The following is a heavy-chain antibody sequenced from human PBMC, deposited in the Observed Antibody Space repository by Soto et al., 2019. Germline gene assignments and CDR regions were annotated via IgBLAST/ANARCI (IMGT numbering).Heavy chain of an antibody. D-gene: IGHD3-10*01. CDR2: IYYSGST. CDR3: ARVIYGSGSYGSYYYYYGMDV. V-gene: IGHV4-31*03. Sequence: TSETLSLTCTVSVGSISSGGYYWSWIRQHPGKGLEWIGYIYYSGSTYYNPSLKSRVTISVDTSKNQFSLKLSSVTAADTAVYYCARVIYGSGSYGSYYYYYGMDVWGQGTPVTVSS. J-gene: IGHJ6*02. CDR1: VGSISSGGYY.